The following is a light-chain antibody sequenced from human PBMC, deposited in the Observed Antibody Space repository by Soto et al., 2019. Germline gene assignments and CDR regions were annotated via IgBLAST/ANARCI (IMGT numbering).Light chain of an antibody. Sequence: QSVLTQPASVSGSPGQSITISCTGTSSDVGGYNHVSWYQQHPSKAPRLIIYEVINRPSGVSNRFSGSKSANTASLTISGLQSEDEADYYCSSYTSSNTGVFGGGTKLTVL. V-gene: IGLV2-14*01. CDR2: EVI. J-gene: IGLJ3*02. CDR1: SSDVGGYNH. CDR3: SSYTSSNTGV.